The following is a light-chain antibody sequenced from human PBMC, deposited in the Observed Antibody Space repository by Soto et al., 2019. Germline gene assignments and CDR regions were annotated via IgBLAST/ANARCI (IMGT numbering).Light chain of an antibody. CDR1: SSDVGGYNY. CDR3: SSYTSSSTYV. CDR2: EVS. Sequence: QSVLTQPASVSGSPGQSITISCTGTSSDVGGYNYVSWHQLHPGKAPKLMVYEVSNRPSGVSNRFSDSKSGNTASLTISGLQAEDEADYYCSSYTSSSTYVFGTGTKVTVL. J-gene: IGLJ1*01. V-gene: IGLV2-14*01.